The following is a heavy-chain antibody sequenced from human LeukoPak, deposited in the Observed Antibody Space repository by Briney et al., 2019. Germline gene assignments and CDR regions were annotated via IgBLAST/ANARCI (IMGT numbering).Heavy chain of an antibody. Sequence: GGSLRLSCAASGFAFSIYTMNWVRQAPGKGLEWVSYISNSSSTIYYADSVKGRFTISRDNAKNSLYLQMNSLRAEDTAVYYCAKEKKYYYDGSGYPGYDYWGQGTLVTVSS. J-gene: IGHJ4*02. CDR1: GFAFSIYT. CDR3: AKEKKYYYDGSGYPGYDY. CDR2: ISNSSSTI. D-gene: IGHD3-22*01. V-gene: IGHV3-48*04.